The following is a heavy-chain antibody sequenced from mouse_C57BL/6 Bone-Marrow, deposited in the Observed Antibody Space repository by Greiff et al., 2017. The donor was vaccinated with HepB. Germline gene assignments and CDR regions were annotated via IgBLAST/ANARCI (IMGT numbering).Heavy chain of an antibody. V-gene: IGHV1-69*01. D-gene: IGHD1-1*01. J-gene: IGHJ1*03. Sequence: GQGLEWIGELDPSDSYTNYNQKFKGKSTLTVDKSSSTAYMQLSSLTSEDSAVYYCARRDYGSTPWYFDVWGTGTTVTVSS. CDR3: ARRDYGSTPWYFDV. CDR2: LDPSDSYT.